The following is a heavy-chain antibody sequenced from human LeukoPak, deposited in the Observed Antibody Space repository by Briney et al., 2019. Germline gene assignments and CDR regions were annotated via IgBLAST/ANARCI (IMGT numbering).Heavy chain of an antibody. CDR3: ARGLLGYYDSSGYYFDY. V-gene: IGHV1-8*03. CDR1: GYTFTSYD. CDR2: MNPNSGNT. J-gene: IGHJ4*02. Sequence: GASVKVSCKASGYTFTSYDINWVRQATGQGLEWMGWMNPNSGNTGYAQKFQGRVTITRNTSISTAYMELSSLRSEDTAVYYCARGLLGYYDSSGYYFDYWGQGTLVTVSS. D-gene: IGHD3-22*01.